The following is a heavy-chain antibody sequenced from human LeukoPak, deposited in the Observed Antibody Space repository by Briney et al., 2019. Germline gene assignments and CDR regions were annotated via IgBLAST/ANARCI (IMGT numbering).Heavy chain of an antibody. D-gene: IGHD1-26*01. J-gene: IGHJ6*03. Sequence: SGGSLRLSCAASGFTFSSYNMNWVRQAPGKGLEWVSSITSSSSHIYYADSVKGRFTISRDNARNSLYLQMNSLRAEDTAVYYCARDPYSGGYGNYYYYYMDVWGKGTTVTVSS. CDR3: ARDPYSGGYGNYYYYYMDV. CDR2: ITSSSSHI. CDR1: GFTFSSYN. V-gene: IGHV3-21*01.